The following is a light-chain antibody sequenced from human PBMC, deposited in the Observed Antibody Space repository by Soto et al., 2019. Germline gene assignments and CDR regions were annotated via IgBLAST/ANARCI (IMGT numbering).Light chain of an antibody. V-gene: IGLV2-18*02. CDR2: EVN. Sequence: QSALTQPPSVSGSPGQSVTISCTGTSSDVGSGNRVSWYQQSPGTAPKVMIYEVNNRPSGVPDRFSGSKSGNTASLTISGLQAEDEADYYCSSHTTSRTLVFGGGTQLTVL. CDR1: SSDVGSGNR. J-gene: IGLJ2*01. CDR3: SSHTTSRTLV.